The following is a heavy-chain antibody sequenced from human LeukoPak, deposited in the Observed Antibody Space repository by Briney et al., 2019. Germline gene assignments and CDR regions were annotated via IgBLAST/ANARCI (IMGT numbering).Heavy chain of an antibody. CDR1: GFTFSNYG. CDR3: ARDPKQWLVLPYYSDY. Sequence: GGSLRLSCGASGFTFSNYGISWVPQAPGRGLEWVSYISSSSSTIYCADSVKGRFTISRDNAKNSLYLQMNSLRAQDTAVYYCARDPKQWLVLPYYSDYWGQGTLVTVSS. J-gene: IGHJ4*02. D-gene: IGHD6-19*01. CDR2: ISSSSSTI. V-gene: IGHV3-48*01.